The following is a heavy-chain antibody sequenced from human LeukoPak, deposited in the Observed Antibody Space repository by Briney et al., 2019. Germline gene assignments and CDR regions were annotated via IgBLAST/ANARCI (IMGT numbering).Heavy chain of an antibody. V-gene: IGHV3-23*01. CDR3: ARARSSSRWENWFDP. J-gene: IGHJ5*02. D-gene: IGHD6-13*01. CDR1: GFTLRNYG. CDR2: ISNSGGST. Sequence: GGSLRLSCAASGFTLRNYGMSWVRQAPGKGLEWVSSISNSGGSTYYADSVKGRFTISRDNSKNTMYLQMNSLRAEDTAVYYCARARSSSRWENWFDPWGQGTLVTVSS.